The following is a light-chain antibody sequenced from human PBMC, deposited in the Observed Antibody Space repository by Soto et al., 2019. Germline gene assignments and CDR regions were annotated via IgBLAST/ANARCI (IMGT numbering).Light chain of an antibody. CDR1: QSVRNTY. CDR3: QQYGDWPLT. J-gene: IGKJ4*01. Sequence: EIVMTQSPVTLSVSPGERATLSCRASQSVRNTYLAWYQQKPGQAPRLLISGVSTRAAGVPARFSGSGSGTEFTLTISSLQSEDFAVCYCQQYGDWPLTFGGGTKVEIK. CDR2: GVS. V-gene: IGKV3-15*01.